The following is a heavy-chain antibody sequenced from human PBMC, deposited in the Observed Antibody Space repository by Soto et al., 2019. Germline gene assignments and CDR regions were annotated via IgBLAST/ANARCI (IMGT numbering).Heavy chain of an antibody. CDR2: IYDGGSK. J-gene: IGHJ4*02. CDR3: ARESELRYIDWSPYYFDY. CDR1: GFTVSSNY. D-gene: IGHD3-9*01. V-gene: IGHV3-53*01. Sequence: GGSLRLSCAASGFTVSSNYMSWVRQAPGKGLEWVSVIYDGGSKYYADSVKGRFTISRDNSKNTLYLQMNSLRAEDTAVYYCARESELRYIDWSPYYFDYWGQGTLVTVSS.